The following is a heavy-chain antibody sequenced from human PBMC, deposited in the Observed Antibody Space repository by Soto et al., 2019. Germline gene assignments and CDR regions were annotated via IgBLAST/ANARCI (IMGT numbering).Heavy chain of an antibody. CDR3: ARGHGDYDFWSGYYGNYYYGMDV. CDR1: VGSFIGYY. D-gene: IGHD3-3*01. J-gene: IGHJ6*02. CDR2: INHSGST. Sequence: SYTLALTCAFYVGSFIGYYWSWIRQPPGKGLEWIGEINHSGSTNYNPSLKSRVTISVDTSKNQFSLKLSSVTAADTAVYYCARGHGDYDFWSGYYGNYYYGMDVWGQGTTVTVS. V-gene: IGHV4-34*01.